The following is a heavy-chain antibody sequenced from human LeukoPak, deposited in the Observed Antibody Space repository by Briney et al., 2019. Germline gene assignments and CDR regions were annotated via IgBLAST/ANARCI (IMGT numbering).Heavy chain of an antibody. V-gene: IGHV1-69*13. CDR2: LIPIFGTT. J-gene: IGHJ6*02. D-gene: IGHD3-9*01. CDR1: GHTFSSYA. Sequence: SVKVSCKASGHTFSSYAISWVRQAPGQGLEWMGGLIPIFGTTNYAQKFKSRVTITAGESTITAYTALRSLRSDDTALYYCARGPLFRYFDWSTPRSYYGIDVWGQGTPVTVSS. CDR3: ARGPLFRYFDWSTPRSYYGIDV.